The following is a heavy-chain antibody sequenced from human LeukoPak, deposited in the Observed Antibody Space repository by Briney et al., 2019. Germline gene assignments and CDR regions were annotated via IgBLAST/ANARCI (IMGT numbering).Heavy chain of an antibody. V-gene: IGHV3-23*01. J-gene: IGHJ4*02. CDR2: ISGSGGST. CDR3: AREGYYGSGSPPSLYFDY. D-gene: IGHD3-10*01. Sequence: PGGSLRLSCAASGFTFSNYAMSWVRQAPGKGLEWVPGISGSGGSTYYADSVKGRYTISRDNSRSTLYLQMNSLRPEDTAIYYCAREGYYGSGSPPSLYFDYWGQGTLVTVSS. CDR1: GFTFSNYA.